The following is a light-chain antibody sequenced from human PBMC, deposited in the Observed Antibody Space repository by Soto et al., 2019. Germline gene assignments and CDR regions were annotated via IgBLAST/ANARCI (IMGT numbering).Light chain of an antibody. Sequence: DIQMTQSPSSLSASVGDRVTITCRASQSISSYLNWYQHKPGKAPNLLIYDASSLQSGVASRVSGSGSGTDLTLTIRSLQPDDFVTYYCQQSYSTPLTFGPGTKVDIK. J-gene: IGKJ3*01. CDR3: QQSYSTPLT. V-gene: IGKV1-39*01. CDR2: DAS. CDR1: QSISSY.